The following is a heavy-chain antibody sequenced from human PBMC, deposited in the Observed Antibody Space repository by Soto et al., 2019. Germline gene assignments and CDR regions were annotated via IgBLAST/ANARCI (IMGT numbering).Heavy chain of an antibody. CDR3: ARRDYNSVGFLAFDY. J-gene: IGHJ4*01. Sequence: EVQLVESGGGLVKPGGSLRLSCAASGFTFSNFAMNWVRQAPGKGLECVSSISGSGDSTLYADSVKGRFTVVRDNAKNALFLQMNSLRAEDTAVYYCARRDYNSVGFLAFDYWGQGILVTVSS. CDR2: ISGSGDST. CDR1: GFTFSNFA. V-gene: IGHV3-21*01. D-gene: IGHD3-10*01.